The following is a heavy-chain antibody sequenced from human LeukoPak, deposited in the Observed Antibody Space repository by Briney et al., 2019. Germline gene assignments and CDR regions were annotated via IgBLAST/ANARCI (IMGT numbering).Heavy chain of an antibody. J-gene: IGHJ4*02. CDR1: GFTFDDYA. CDR3: AKGVAGTFDY. CDR2: ISWNSGSL. D-gene: IGHD6-19*01. Sequence: PARSLRLSCAASGFTFDDYAMHWLRQAPGKGLKWVSGISWNSGSLVYADSVKGRFTISSDNAKNSLYLQMNSLRAEDTALYYCAKGVAGTFDYWGQGTLVTVSS. V-gene: IGHV3-9*01.